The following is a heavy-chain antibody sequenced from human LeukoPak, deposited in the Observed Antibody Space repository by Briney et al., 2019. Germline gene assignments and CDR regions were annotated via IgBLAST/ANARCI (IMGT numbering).Heavy chain of an antibody. CDR3: ARAVEYCTNGVCSPGYYYYMDV. J-gene: IGHJ6*03. D-gene: IGHD2-8*01. CDR1: GYTFTGYD. V-gene: IGHV1-2*02. Sequence: GASVKVSCKASGYTFTGYDMHWVRQAPGQGLEWMGWINPNSGGTNYAQKFQGRVTMTMDTSISTAYMELSRLRTDDTAVYYCARAVEYCTNGVCSPGYYYYMDVWGKGTTVTVSS. CDR2: INPNSGGT.